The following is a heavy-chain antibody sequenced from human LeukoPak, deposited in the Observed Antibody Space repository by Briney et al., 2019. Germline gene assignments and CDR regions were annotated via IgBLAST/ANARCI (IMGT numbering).Heavy chain of an antibody. V-gene: IGHV4-30-2*01. Sequence: SQPLSLTCAVSGGSIISCDYSWSWIRQPPGKGLEWIGYIYDNGNTYYTPSLKSRVTISRDRSKNQFSLRLNSVTAADTAVYYCARCSYDILTGYLFDPWGQGTPVTVSS. J-gene: IGHJ5*02. CDR1: GGSIISCDYS. CDR2: IYDNGNT. CDR3: ARCSYDILTGYLFDP. D-gene: IGHD3-9*01.